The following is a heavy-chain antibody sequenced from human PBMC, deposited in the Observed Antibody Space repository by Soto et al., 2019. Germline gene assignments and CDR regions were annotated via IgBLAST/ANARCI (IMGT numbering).Heavy chain of an antibody. CDR1: GGTFSSYA. D-gene: IGHD1-7*01. V-gene: IGHV1-69*13. J-gene: IGHJ5*02. CDR3: ARDRSITGTENWFDP. Sequence: GVSVKVSCKASGGTFSSYAISWVRQAPGQGLEWMGGIIPIFGTANYAQKFQGRVTITADESTSTAYMELSSLRSEDTAVYYCARDRSITGTENWFDPWGQGTLVTVSS. CDR2: IIPIFGTA.